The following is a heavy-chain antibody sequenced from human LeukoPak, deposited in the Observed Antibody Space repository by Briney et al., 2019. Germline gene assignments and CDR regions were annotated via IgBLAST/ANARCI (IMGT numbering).Heavy chain of an antibody. CDR3: AKDSPGCSSTSCYFHY. CDR1: GFTFTIAW. D-gene: IGHD2-2*01. Sequence: GGSLRLSRAASGFTFTIAWMSRVRQAPGKGLEWVSDISGSGGNTYYAGSVKGRFTISRDNSKNTLYLQMNSLRADDTAVYYCAKDSPGCSSTSCYFHYWGQGSLVTVSS. V-gene: IGHV3-23*01. CDR2: ISGSGGNT. J-gene: IGHJ4*02.